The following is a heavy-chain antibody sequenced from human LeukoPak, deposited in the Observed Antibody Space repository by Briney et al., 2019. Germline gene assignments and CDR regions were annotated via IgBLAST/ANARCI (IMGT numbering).Heavy chain of an antibody. D-gene: IGHD3-10*01. CDR1: GGSISSYY. Sequence: PSETLSLTCTVSGGSISSYYWSWIRQPPGKGLEWIGYIYYSGSTNYNPSLKSRVTISVDTSKNQFSLKLSSVTAADTAVYYCARHGSITGSFDIWGQGTMVTVSS. CDR2: IYYSGST. V-gene: IGHV4-59*08. CDR3: ARHGSITGSFDI. J-gene: IGHJ3*02.